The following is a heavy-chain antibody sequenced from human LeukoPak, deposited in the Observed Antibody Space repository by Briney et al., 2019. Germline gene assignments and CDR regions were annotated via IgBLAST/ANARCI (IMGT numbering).Heavy chain of an antibody. J-gene: IGHJ3*02. CDR2: INHSGST. CDR3: ATTLYRSGAFDI. Sequence: SETLSLTCAVYGGSFSGYYWSWIRQPPGKGLEWIGEINHSGSTNYNPSLKSRVTISVDTSKNQFSLKLSSVTAADTAVYYCATTLYRSGAFDIWGQGTMVTVSS. D-gene: IGHD2-15*01. CDR1: GGSFSGYY. V-gene: IGHV4-34*01.